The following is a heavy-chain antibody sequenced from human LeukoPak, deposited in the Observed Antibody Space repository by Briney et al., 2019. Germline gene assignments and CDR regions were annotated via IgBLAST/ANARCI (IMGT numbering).Heavy chain of an antibody. CDR2: FDPEDGET. CDR3: ARDAQAHFDH. V-gene: IGHV1-24*01. J-gene: IGHJ4*02. Sequence: ASVKVSCKISGYTLTELSIHWVRQAPGKGLEWMGGFDPEDGETIYAQKFQGRVTMTEDTSTDIAYMELNSLRTEDTAVYYCARDAQAHFDHWGQGTLVTVSS. CDR1: GYTLTELS.